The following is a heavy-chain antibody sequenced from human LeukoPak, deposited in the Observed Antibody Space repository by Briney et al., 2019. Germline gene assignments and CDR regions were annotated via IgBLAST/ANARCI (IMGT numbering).Heavy chain of an antibody. CDR2: IGSKANTYAT. CDR1: GFTFSDSA. J-gene: IGHJ4*02. V-gene: IGHV3-73*01. Sequence: GESLKISCAASGFTFSDSAMHWIRQASGKGLEWVGRIGSKANTYATAYAASVKGRFTISRDDSKNTAYLQMNSLKTEDTAVYYCARLLAEGYWGQGTLVTVSS. CDR3: ARLLAEGY.